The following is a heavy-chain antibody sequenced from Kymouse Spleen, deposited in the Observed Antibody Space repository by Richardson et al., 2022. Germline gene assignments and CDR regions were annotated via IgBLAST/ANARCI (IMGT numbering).Heavy chain of an antibody. CDR3: ARGNYYGSGSYFDP. CDR2: INHSGST. D-gene: IGHD3-10*01. CDR1: GGSFSGYY. J-gene: IGHJ5*02. V-gene: IGHV4-34*01. Sequence: QVQLQQWGAGLLKPSETLSLTCAVYGGSFSGYYWSWIRQPPGKGLEWIGEINHSGSTNYNPSLKSRVTISVDTSKNQFSLKLSSVTAADTAVYYCARGNYYGSGSYFDPWGQGTLVTVSS.